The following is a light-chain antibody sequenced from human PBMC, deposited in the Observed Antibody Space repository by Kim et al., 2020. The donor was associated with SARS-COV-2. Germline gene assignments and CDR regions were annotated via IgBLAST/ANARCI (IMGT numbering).Light chain of an antibody. CDR2: KAS. J-gene: IGKJ1*01. Sequence: DIQMTQSPSTLSASVGDRVTITCRASQGIGDWLAWYQQKPGKAPKLLIFKASSLHSGVPSRFSGSASGTVFTLTISSLQPDDFATYTCQHYHLFPWTFGQGTKVDIK. CDR3: QHYHLFPWT. V-gene: IGKV1-5*03. CDR1: QGIGDW.